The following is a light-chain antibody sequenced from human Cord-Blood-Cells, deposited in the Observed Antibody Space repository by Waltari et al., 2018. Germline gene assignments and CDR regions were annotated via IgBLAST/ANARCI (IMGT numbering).Light chain of an antibody. CDR3: CSYAGSSTFEV. CDR2: EGS. Sequence: QPALTQPASVSGSPGQSITISCTGTRSGVGSYNLVSWYQQHPGKAPKLMIYEGSKRPSGVSNRFSGSKSGNTASLTISGLQAEDEADYYCCSYAGSSTFEVFGGGTKLTVL. J-gene: IGLJ2*01. V-gene: IGLV2-23*03. CDR1: RSGVGSYNL.